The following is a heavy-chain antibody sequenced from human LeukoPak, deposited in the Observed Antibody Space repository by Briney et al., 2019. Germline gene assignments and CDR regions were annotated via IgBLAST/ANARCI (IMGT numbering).Heavy chain of an antibody. Sequence: SETLSLTCTVSGGSMSSYYWNWIRQSPGKGLEWIGYIYYSGTSNYNPSLKSRVAISVDTSKNQFSLKLSSVTAADTAVYYCAREVGLYGSGSYSFDYWGQGTLVTVSS. CDR3: AREVGLYGSGSYSFDY. CDR2: IYYSGTS. V-gene: IGHV4-59*01. D-gene: IGHD3-10*01. CDR1: GGSMSSYY. J-gene: IGHJ4*02.